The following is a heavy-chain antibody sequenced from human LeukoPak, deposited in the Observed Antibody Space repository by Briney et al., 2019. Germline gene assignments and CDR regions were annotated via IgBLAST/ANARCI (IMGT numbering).Heavy chain of an antibody. V-gene: IGHV4-61*02. J-gene: IGHJ4*02. CDR1: GGSISSGSYY. Sequence: PSETLSLTCTVSGGSISSGSYYWSWIRQPAGKGLEWIGRTYTSGSTNYNPSLKSRVTISVDTSKNQFSLKLSSVTAADTAVYYCAREGAFSSGWPAIFDYWGQGTLVTVSS. CDR2: TYTSGST. D-gene: IGHD6-19*01. CDR3: AREGAFSSGWPAIFDY.